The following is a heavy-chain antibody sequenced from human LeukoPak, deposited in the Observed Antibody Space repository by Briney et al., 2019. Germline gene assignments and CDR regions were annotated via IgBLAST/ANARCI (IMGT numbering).Heavy chain of an antibody. CDR2: MNPNSGNT. CDR3: ARVFSGYGSGSYSPREYYYYYMDV. D-gene: IGHD3-10*01. Sequence: ASVKVSCKASGYTFTSYYMHWVRQAPGQGLEWMGWMNPNSGNTGYAQKVQGRGTMTRTTSISTAYMELSSLRSEDTAVYYYARVFSGYGSGSYSPREYYYYYMDVWGKGTTVTISS. V-gene: IGHV1-8*02. CDR1: GYTFTSYY. J-gene: IGHJ6*03.